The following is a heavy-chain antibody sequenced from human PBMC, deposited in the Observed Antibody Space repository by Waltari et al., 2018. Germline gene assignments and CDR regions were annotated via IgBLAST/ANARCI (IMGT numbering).Heavy chain of an antibody. J-gene: IGHJ3*01. V-gene: IGHV1-69*15. CDR3: ATGGILETTQHSFDV. D-gene: IGHD1-1*01. Sequence: QVPLVQSGAEVKKPGSSVKVSCTASGDTFSNFAINWVRQAPAQGLEWMGRIIPSFKTSNYAQKFQGRVTITADESTSTAYMELSSLRSEDTAVYYCATGGILETTQHSFDVWGQGTKVTVSS. CDR2: IIPSFKTS. CDR1: GDTFSNFA.